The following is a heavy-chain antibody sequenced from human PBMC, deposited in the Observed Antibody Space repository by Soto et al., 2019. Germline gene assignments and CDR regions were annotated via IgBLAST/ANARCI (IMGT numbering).Heavy chain of an antibody. D-gene: IGHD6-6*01. CDR2: ISHSGST. CDR1: GGSISSGGYS. J-gene: IGHJ4*02. V-gene: IGHV4-30-2*01. Sequence: QLQLQESGSGLVKPSQTLSLTCAVSGGSISSGGYSWSWIRQPPGKGLEWIGYISHSGSTYYNPSLKSRVAMSVDRSTNQFSLKLSSVTAADTAMYYCASGSHVPHYWGQGTLVTVSS. CDR3: ASGSHVPHY.